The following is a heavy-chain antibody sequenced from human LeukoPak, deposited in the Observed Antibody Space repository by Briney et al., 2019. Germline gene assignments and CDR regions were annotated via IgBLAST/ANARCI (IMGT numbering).Heavy chain of an antibody. J-gene: IGHJ6*03. CDR3: TTNITIFYVPSASYYYVDV. CDR1: GFTFSNAW. CDR2: IKNKTDGETT. D-gene: IGHD3-3*01. V-gene: IGHV3-15*01. Sequence: GGSLRLSCAASGFTFSNAWMSWVRQAPGKGLEWVGRIKNKTDGETTDYAAPVKGRFTISRDDSKNTLYLQMNSLKPEDTAVYYCTTNITIFYVPSASYYYVDVWGKGTTVTVSS.